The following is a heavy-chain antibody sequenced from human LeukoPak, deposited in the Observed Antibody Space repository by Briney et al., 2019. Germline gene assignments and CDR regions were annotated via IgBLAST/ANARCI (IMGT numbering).Heavy chain of an antibody. V-gene: IGHV4-4*02. D-gene: IGHD6-19*01. CDR3: RAVAGQDYFDY. Sequence: SETLSLTCAVSGGSINSNIWWNWVRQPPGKGLEWIGEIYHSGISNYNPSLKSRVTISVDKSKNQFSLELTPVTAADTAVYFCRAVAGQDYFDYWGQGSLVIVSS. J-gene: IGHJ4*02. CDR2: IYHSGIS. CDR1: GGSINSNIW.